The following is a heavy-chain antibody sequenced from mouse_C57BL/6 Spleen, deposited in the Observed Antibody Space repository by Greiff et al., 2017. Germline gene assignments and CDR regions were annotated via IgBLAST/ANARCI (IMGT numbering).Heavy chain of an antibody. D-gene: IGHD3-3*01. V-gene: IGHV1-82*01. Sequence: VMLVESGPELVKPGASVKISCKASGYAFSSSWMNWVKQRPGKGLEWIGRIYPGDGDTNYNGKFKGKATLTADKSSSTAYMQLSSLTSEDSAVYFCARSSWDRAMDYWGQGTSVTVSS. CDR3: ARSSWDRAMDY. CDR1: GYAFSSSW. CDR2: IYPGDGDT. J-gene: IGHJ4*01.